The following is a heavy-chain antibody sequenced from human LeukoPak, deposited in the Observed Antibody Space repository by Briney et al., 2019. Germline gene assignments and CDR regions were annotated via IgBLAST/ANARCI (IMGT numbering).Heavy chain of an antibody. V-gene: IGHV3-13*01. Sequence: PGGSLGLSCAASGFTFSSYDMHWVRQATGKGLEWVSAIGTAGDTYYPGSVKGRFTISRENAKNSLYLQMNSLRAGDTAVYYCARVGSVYGSGSYDYWGQGTLVTVSS. D-gene: IGHD3-10*01. CDR2: IGTAGDT. CDR1: GFTFSSYD. J-gene: IGHJ4*02. CDR3: ARVGSVYGSGSYDY.